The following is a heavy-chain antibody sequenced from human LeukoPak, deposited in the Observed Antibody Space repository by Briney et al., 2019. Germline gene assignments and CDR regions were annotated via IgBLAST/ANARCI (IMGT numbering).Heavy chain of an antibody. D-gene: IGHD2-15*01. CDR3: AKDGYCSGGSCYFRYFDY. Sequence: GGSLRLSCAASGFTFSSYAMSWVRQAPGKGLEWVSAISGSGGSTYYADSVKGRFTISRDNSKNTLYLQMNSLRAEDTAVYYCAKDGYCSGGSCYFRYFDYWGQGTLVTVSS. CDR2: ISGSGGST. J-gene: IGHJ4*02. CDR1: GFTFSSYA. V-gene: IGHV3-23*01.